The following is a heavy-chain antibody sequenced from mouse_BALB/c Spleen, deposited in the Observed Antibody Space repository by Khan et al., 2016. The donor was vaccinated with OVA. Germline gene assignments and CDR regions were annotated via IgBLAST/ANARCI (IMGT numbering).Heavy chain of an antibody. CDR1: GFTFSSYD. CDR2: INRGGDNT. CDR3: TRRPGYFDV. Sequence: EVELVESGGGLVKPGGSLKLSCTASGFTFSSYDMSWVRQTPEQRLEWVAYINRGGDNTYSPDTVKGRFTISRDNAKNTLYLQMSSLKSEDTAIYYCTRRPGYFDVWGAGTTVTVSS. V-gene: IGHV5-12-1*01. J-gene: IGHJ1*01.